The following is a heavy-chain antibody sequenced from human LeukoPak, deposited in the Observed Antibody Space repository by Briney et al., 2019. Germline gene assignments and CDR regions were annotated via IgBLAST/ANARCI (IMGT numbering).Heavy chain of an antibody. V-gene: IGHV3-23*01. CDR3: AKKGGIVVVPDAPYYFDY. J-gene: IGHJ4*02. CDR1: GFTFSSYA. CDR2: ISGSGGST. D-gene: IGHD2-2*01. Sequence: AGGSLRLSCAASGFTFSSYAMSWVRQAPGKGLEWVSAISGSGGSTYYADSVKGRFTISRDNSKNTLYLQMNSLRAEDTAVYYCAKKGGIVVVPDAPYYFDYWGQGTLVTVSS.